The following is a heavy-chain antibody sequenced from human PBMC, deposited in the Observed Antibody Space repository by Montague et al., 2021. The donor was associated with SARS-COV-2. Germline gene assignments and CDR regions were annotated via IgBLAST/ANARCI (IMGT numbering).Heavy chain of an antibody. V-gene: IGHV4-59*01. CDR2: IYYTGGT. CDR3: ARDWAVLTRDGYNYGWFDP. J-gene: IGHJ5*02. CDR1: GGSISGYC. Sequence: SDTLSLTCSVSGGSISGYCWSWIRQSPGKGLEWVGYIYYTGGTNYNPSLESRVTISLDTSKNQFSLRLSSVTPADTAVYYCARDWAVLTRDGYNYGWFDPWGPGTLVTVSS. D-gene: IGHD5-24*01.